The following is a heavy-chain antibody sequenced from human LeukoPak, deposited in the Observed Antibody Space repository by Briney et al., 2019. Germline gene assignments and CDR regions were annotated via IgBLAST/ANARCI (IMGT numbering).Heavy chain of an antibody. CDR1: GFTFSSYA. D-gene: IGHD3-9*01. Sequence: VGSLRLSCAAYGFTFSSYAMHWVRQAPGKGLEWVAVISYDGSNKYYADSVKGRFTISRDNSKNTLYLQMNSLRAEDTAVYYCARDTGADYYDILTGYLGSNWFDPWGQGTLVTVSS. V-gene: IGHV3-30*04. J-gene: IGHJ5*02. CDR2: ISYDGSNK. CDR3: ARDTGADYYDILTGYLGSNWFDP.